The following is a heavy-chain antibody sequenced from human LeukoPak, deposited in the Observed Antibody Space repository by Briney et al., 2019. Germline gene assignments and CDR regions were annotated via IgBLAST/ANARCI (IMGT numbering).Heavy chain of an antibody. J-gene: IGHJ4*02. V-gene: IGHV3-30-3*01. Sequence: GGSLRLSCAASGFTFSSYAMHWVRQAPGKGLEWVAVISYDGSNKYYADSVKGRFTISRDNAKNSLYLQMNSLRDEDTAVYYCASSGSYRFDYWGQGTLVTVSS. CDR2: ISYDGSNK. CDR3: ASSGSYRFDY. D-gene: IGHD1-26*01. CDR1: GFTFSSYA.